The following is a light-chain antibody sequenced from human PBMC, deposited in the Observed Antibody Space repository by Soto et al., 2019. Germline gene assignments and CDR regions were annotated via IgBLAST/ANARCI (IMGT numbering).Light chain of an antibody. Sequence: QLVLTQPPSVSGAPGQRVTISCTGSSSNIGAGYDVHWYQQLPGTAPKLLIYGNINRPSGVPDRFSGSKSGTSASLAITGLRAEDEADYYCQSYDSSLTIWLFGGGTKLTVL. CDR2: GNI. V-gene: IGLV1-40*01. CDR1: SSNIGAGYD. CDR3: QSYDSSLTIWL. J-gene: IGLJ2*01.